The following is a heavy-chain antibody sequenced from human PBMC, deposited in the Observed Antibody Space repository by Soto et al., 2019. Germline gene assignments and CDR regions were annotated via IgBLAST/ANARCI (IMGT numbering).Heavy chain of an antibody. V-gene: IGHV4-31*03. D-gene: IGHD2-2*01. CDR2: IYYSGST. CDR3: ARAPQLLFYYYYYMDV. J-gene: IGHJ6*03. Sequence: SETLSLTCTVSGGSISSGDNYWSWIRQHPGKGLEWIAFIYYSGSTYYNPSLKSRVTISVDTSKNQFSLKLSSVTAADTAVYYCARAPQLLFYYYYYMDVWGKGTTVTVSS. CDR1: GGSISSGDNY.